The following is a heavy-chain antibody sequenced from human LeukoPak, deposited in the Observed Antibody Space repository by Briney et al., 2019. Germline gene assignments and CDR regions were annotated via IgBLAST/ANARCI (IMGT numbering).Heavy chain of an antibody. J-gene: IGHJ4*02. D-gene: IGHD6-13*01. V-gene: IGHV4-61*02. CDR3: ARARRVPGIAAGAPDY. Sequence: SQTLSLTCTVSGGSISSGSYYWSWIRQPAGKGLEWIGRIYTSGSTNYNPSLKSRVTISVDTSKKQFSLKLSSVTAADTAVYYCARARRVPGIAAGAPDYWGQGTLVSVSS. CDR2: IYTSGST. CDR1: GGSISSGSYY.